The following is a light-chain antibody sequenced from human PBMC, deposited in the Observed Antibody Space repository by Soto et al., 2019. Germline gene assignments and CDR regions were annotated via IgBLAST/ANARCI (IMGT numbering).Light chain of an antibody. Sequence: QSALTQPPSASGSPGQSVTISCTGTSSDVGGYNYVSWYQHHPGKAPRLMVYEVSKRPSGVPDRFSGSKSGNTASLTVSGLQTEDEADYYCTSYAGSLLVVFGGGTKVTVL. CDR2: EVS. J-gene: IGLJ2*01. CDR3: TSYAGSLLVV. CDR1: SSDVGGYNY. V-gene: IGLV2-8*01.